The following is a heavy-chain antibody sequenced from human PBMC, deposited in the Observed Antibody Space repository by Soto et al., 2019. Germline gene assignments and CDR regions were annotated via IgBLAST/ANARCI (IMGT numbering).Heavy chain of an antibody. V-gene: IGHV1-18*04. J-gene: IGHJ6*02. CDR1: GYTFTSYG. CDR2: ISGFNGNT. D-gene: IGHD6-19*01. Sequence: QVQLFQSGAEVKKPGASVKVSCKASGYTFTSYGIRWVRQAPGQGLEWMGWISGFNGNTNYAQKVQGRVTMTTETTTSTAYMELRSLRSEDTAVYYCAIHSQVELLVRPYYGMDVRGQGTMVTVSS. CDR3: AIHSQVELLVRPYYGMDV.